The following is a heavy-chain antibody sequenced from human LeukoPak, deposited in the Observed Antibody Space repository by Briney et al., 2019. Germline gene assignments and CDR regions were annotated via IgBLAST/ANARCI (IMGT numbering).Heavy chain of an antibody. CDR2: INHSGSN. CDR3: AGDPYYYDSSGLYANFDY. V-gene: IGHV4-34*01. J-gene: IGHJ4*02. CDR1: GGSFSGYY. D-gene: IGHD3-22*01. Sequence: PSETLSLTCAVYGGSFSGYYWSWLRQPPGKGLEWIGEINHSGSNNYNPSLKSRVTISVDTSKNQFSLKLSSVTAADTAVYYCAGDPYYYDSSGLYANFDYWGQGTLVTVSS.